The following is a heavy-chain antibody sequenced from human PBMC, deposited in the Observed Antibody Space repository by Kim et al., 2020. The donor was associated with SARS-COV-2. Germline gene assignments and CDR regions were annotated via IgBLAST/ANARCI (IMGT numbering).Heavy chain of an antibody. CDR2: ISAYNGNT. D-gene: IGHD6-13*01. Sequence: ASVKVSCKASGYTFTSSGISWVRQAPGQGLEWMGWISAYNGNTNYAQKLQGRVTMTTDTSTSTAYMELRSLRSDDTAVYYCARDSSSWYWVNYYYYGRLGAKDPGHRLL. CDR1: GYTFTSSG. V-gene: IGHV1-18*01. J-gene: IGHJ6*01. CDR3: ARDSSSWYWVNYYYYGR.